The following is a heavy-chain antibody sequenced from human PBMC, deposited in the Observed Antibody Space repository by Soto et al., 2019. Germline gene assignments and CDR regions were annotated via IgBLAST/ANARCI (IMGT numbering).Heavy chain of an antibody. V-gene: IGHV1-2*04. D-gene: IGHD6-13*01. CDR2: INPNSGGT. J-gene: IGHJ6*02. Sequence: ASVKVSCKASGYTFTGYYMHWVRQAPGQGLEWMGWINPNSGGTNYAQKIQGWVTMTRDTSISTAYMELSRLRSDDPAVYYCARELAAAGTYYYGMDVWGQGTTVTVSS. CDR1: GYTFTGYY. CDR3: ARELAAAGTYYYGMDV.